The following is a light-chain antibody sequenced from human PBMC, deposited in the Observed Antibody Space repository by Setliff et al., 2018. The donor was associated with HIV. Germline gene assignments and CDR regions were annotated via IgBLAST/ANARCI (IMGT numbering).Light chain of an antibody. Sequence: EIVMTQSPATLSESPGERATLSCRASQSISSNLAWYQQKPGQAPRLLIYGASSRATDIPSRFSGSGSGTEFTLTISSLQSEDFAVYYCQEYNSWPSFTFGPGTKVDIK. CDR1: QSISSN. J-gene: IGKJ3*01. CDR3: QEYNSWPSFT. V-gene: IGKV3-15*01. CDR2: GAS.